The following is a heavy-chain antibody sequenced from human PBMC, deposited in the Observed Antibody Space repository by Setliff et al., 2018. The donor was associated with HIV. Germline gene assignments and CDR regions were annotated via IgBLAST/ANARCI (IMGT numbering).Heavy chain of an antibody. CDR2: IYHSGST. J-gene: IGHJ4*02. D-gene: IGHD2-21*02. V-gene: IGHV4-59*08. CDR1: AGSISSYY. CDR3: ARQGNIVVVTSFDY. Sequence: SETLSLTCTVSAGSISSYYWSWIRQPPGKGLEWIGYIYHSGSTNYNPSLKGRVTISVDTSKNQFSLKLRSVTAADTAVYYCARQGNIVVVTSFDYWGQGTLVTVSS.